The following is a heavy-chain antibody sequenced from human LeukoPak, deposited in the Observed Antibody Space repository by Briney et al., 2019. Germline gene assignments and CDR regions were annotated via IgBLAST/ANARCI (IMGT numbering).Heavy chain of an antibody. J-gene: IGHJ3*02. Sequence: PSETLSLTCAVSGGSISSGGYSWSWIRQPPGKGLEWIGYIYHSGSTYYNPSLKSRVTISVDRSKNQFSLKLSSVTAADTAVYYCARGYEELDAFDIWGQGTMVTVSS. CDR3: ARGYEELDAFDI. CDR2: IYHSGST. V-gene: IGHV4-30-2*01. CDR1: GGSISSGGYS. D-gene: IGHD1-26*01.